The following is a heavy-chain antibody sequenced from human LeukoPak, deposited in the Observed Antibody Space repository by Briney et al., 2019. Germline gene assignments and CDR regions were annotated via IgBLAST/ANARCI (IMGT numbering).Heavy chain of an antibody. D-gene: IGHD6-19*01. Sequence: GGSLRLSCAASRFTFSGSAMHWVRQASGKGLEWVGRIRSKANSYATAYAASVKGRFTISRDDSKNTAYLQMNSLKTEDTAVYYCTRLQGIAVAAAYYMDVWGKGTTVTVSS. CDR1: RFTFSGSA. CDR3: TRLQGIAVAAAYYMDV. V-gene: IGHV3-73*01. CDR2: IRSKANSYAT. J-gene: IGHJ6*03.